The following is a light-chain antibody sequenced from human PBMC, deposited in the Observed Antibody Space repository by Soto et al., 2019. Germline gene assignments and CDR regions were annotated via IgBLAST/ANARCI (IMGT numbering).Light chain of an antibody. CDR1: QSVSSY. J-gene: IGKJ4*01. Sequence: EIVLTQSPATLSLSPGERATLSCRASQSVSSYLAWYQQKPGQAPRLLIYDASNTATGIPARFSGSGSGTDFTLTISSLEPEDFAVYYCQQHSNWPPSLTFGGGTKVEIK. CDR3: QQHSNWPPSLT. V-gene: IGKV3-11*01. CDR2: DAS.